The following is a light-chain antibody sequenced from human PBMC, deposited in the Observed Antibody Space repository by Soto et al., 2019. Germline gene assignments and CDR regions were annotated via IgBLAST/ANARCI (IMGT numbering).Light chain of an antibody. J-gene: IGKJ1*01. CDR1: QSISTY. Sequence: DIQMTLSPSSLSASVGERVTITCRASQSISTYLNWYQQKPGKAPKVLIYAASSLQSGVPSRFSGSGSETDFTLTISSLQPEDSATYYCQQSYSTPTWTFGQGTKVEIK. CDR3: QQSYSTPTWT. V-gene: IGKV1-39*01. CDR2: AAS.